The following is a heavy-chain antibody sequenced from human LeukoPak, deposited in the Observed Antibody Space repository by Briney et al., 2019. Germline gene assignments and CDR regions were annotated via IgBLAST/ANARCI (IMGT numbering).Heavy chain of an antibody. Sequence: SVKVSCKASGGTFSSYAISWVRQAPGQGLEWMGRIIPILGVANYAQKFQGRVTITADKSTSTAYMELSSLRSEDTAVYYCARDRGNTAMVQPALDDDYWGQGTLVTVSS. J-gene: IGHJ4*02. V-gene: IGHV1-69*04. D-gene: IGHD5-18*01. CDR3: ARDRGNTAMVQPALDDDY. CDR2: IIPILGVA. CDR1: GGTFSSYA.